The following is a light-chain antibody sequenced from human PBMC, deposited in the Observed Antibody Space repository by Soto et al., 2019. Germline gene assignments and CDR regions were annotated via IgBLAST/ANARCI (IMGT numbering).Light chain of an antibody. CDR2: DVS. V-gene: IGLV2-11*01. J-gene: IGLJ1*01. Sequence: QSALTQPRSVSGSPGQSVSISCTGTSSDVGTYNFVSWYQHHPGKAPKVMIYDVSKRPSGVPDRFSGSKSGNTASLTISGLQSEDEADYYCCSYAGRYTYVFGTGTKLTVL. CDR1: SSDVGTYNF. CDR3: CSYAGRYTYV.